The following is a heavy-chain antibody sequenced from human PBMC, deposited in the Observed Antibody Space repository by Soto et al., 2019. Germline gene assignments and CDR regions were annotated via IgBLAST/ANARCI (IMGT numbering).Heavy chain of an antibody. CDR3: AKEDISGYCTD. V-gene: IGHV3-53*01. J-gene: IGHJ4*02. D-gene: IGHD3-22*01. CDR1: GFSVGGNY. Sequence: PGGSLRLSCAASGFSVGGNYMSWVRQPPGRGLEWVSVIYTRDTYYADSVRGRFTISRDISKNTLYLQMNSLRAEDTAIYYCAKEDISGYCTDWGQGTLVTVSS. CDR2: IYTRDT.